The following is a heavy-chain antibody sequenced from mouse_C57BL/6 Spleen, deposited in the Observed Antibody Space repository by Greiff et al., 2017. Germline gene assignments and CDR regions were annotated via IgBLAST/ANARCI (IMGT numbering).Heavy chain of an antibody. CDR2: FYPGSGSI. Sequence: VQLQQSGAELVKPGASVKLSCKASGYTFTEYTIHWVKQRSGQGLEWIGWFYPGSGSIKYNEKFKDKATLTADKSSSTVYMELSRLTSEDSAVYFCARHEVGHYYGSRGYAMDYWGQGTSVTVSS. CDR1: GYTFTEYT. D-gene: IGHD1-1*01. J-gene: IGHJ4*01. V-gene: IGHV1-62-2*01. CDR3: ARHEVGHYYGSRGYAMDY.